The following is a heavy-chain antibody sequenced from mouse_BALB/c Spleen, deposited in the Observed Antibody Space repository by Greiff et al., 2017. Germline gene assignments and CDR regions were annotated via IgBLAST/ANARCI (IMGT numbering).Heavy chain of an antibody. CDR1: GYTFTDYE. D-gene: IGHD1-1*01. CDR2: IDPETGGT. Sequence: VKLVESGAELVRPGASVTLSCKASGYTFTDYEMHWVKQTPVHGLEWIGAIDPETGGTAYNQKFKGKATLTADKSSSTAYMELRSLTSEDSAVYYCTRSGDYVSSFWFAYWGQGTLVTVSA. CDR3: TRSGDYVSSFWFAY. J-gene: IGHJ3*01. V-gene: IGHV1-15*01.